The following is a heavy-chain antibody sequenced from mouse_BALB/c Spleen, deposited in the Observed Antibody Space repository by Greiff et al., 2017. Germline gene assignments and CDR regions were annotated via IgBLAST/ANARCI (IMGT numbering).Heavy chain of an antibody. CDR1: GFTFTDYY. J-gene: IGHJ2*01. CDR3: ARDDALGRDY. Sequence: EVKLVESGGGLVQPGGSLRLSCATSGFTFTDYYMSWVRQPPGKALEWLGFIRNKANGYTTEYSASVKGRFTISRDNSQSILYLQMNTLRAEDSATYYCARDDALGRDYWGQGTTLTVSS. D-gene: IGHD4-1*01. V-gene: IGHV7-3*02. CDR2: IRNKANGYTT.